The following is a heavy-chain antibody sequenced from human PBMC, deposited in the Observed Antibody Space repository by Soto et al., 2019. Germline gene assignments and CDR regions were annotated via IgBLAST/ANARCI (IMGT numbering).Heavy chain of an antibody. J-gene: IGHJ6*02. CDR2: IGDRGTTT. Sequence: EVQLLQSGGGLVQPGGSLRLSCVGSGFTFSRYAMIWFRQTPGKGLEWVSGIGDRGTTTYYADSVKGRFTISRDNSGNTLFLQMNSLRAEDTAVYYCAKDRLGDYYYYGMDVWGQGTTVTVS. D-gene: IGHD4-17*01. CDR1: GFTFSRYA. CDR3: AKDRLGDYYYYGMDV. V-gene: IGHV3-23*01.